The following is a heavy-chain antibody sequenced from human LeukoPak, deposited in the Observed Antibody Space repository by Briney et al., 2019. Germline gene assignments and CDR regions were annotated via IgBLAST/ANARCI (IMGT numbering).Heavy chain of an antibody. V-gene: IGHV1-69*04. CDR2: IIPILGIA. CDR1: GGTFSSYA. J-gene: IGHJ4*02. Sequence: SVKVSCKASGGTFSSYAISWVRQAPGQGLEWMGRIIPILGIANYAQKFQGRVTITADKSTSTAYMELSSLRSEDTAVYYCARDQGNYGEIDYWGQGTLVTVSS. CDR3: ARDQGNYGEIDY. D-gene: IGHD4-17*01.